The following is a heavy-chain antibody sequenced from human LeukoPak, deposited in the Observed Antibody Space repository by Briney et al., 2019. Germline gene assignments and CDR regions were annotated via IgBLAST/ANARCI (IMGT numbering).Heavy chain of an antibody. D-gene: IGHD3-22*01. J-gene: IGHJ3*02. CDR2: INPNSGGT. V-gene: IGHV1-2*02. Sequence: ASVKVSCTASGYTFTGYYMHWVRQAPGQGLEWMGWINPNSGGTNYAQKFQGRVTMTRDTSISTAYMELSRLRSDDTAVYYCARETRKMIPYYYDSSGYAFDIWGQGTMVTVSS. CDR3: ARETRKMIPYYYDSSGYAFDI. CDR1: GYTFTGYY.